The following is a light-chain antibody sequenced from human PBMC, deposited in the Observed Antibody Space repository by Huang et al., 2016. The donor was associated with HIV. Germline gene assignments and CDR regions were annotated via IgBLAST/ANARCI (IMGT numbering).Light chain of an antibody. V-gene: IGKV3-15*01. CDR2: GAS. J-gene: IGKJ2*01. Sequence: EIVMTQSPATLSVSPGERATLSCSASQSVSSNLAWYQQKPGQAPRLLIYGASTRATCIPARFSGGGSVTEFTLTISSLQYEDFAVYYCQQYNNWPPYTFGQGTKLEIK. CDR1: QSVSSN. CDR3: QQYNNWPPYT.